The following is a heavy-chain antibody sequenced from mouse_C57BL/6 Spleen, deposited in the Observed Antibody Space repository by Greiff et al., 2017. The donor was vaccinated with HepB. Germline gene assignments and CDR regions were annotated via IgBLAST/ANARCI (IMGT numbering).Heavy chain of an antibody. CDR3: ARIDYYGNPFAY. J-gene: IGHJ3*01. D-gene: IGHD2-1*01. CDR2: INPNNGGI. Sequence: EVQLQQSGPELVKPGASVKISCKASGYTFTDYYMNWVKQSHGKSLEWIGDINPNNGGISYNQKFKGKATLTVDKSSSTAYMEIRSLTSEDSAVYYCARIDYYGNPFAYWGQGTLVTVSA. CDR1: GYTFTDYY. V-gene: IGHV1-26*01.